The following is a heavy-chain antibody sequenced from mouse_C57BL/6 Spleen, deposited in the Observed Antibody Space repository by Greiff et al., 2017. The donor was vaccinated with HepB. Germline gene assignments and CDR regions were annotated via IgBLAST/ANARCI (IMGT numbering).Heavy chain of an antibody. D-gene: IGHD2-2*01. CDR1: GFTFSDYY. Sequence: EVMLVESEGGLVQPGSSMKLSCTASGFTFSDYYMAWVRQVPEKGLEWVANINYDGSSTYYLDSLKSRFIISRDNAKNILYLQMSSLKSEDTATYYCARDPYGYVPYAMDYWGQGTSVTVSS. CDR2: INYDGSST. J-gene: IGHJ4*01. CDR3: ARDPYGYVPYAMDY. V-gene: IGHV5-16*01.